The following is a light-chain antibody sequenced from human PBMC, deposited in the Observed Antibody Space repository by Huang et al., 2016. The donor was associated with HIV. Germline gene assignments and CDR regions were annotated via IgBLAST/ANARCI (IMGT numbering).Light chain of an antibody. CDR1: QSVKR. CDR3: QQYDDWPPWS. J-gene: IGKJ1*01. CDR2: DVS. Sequence: EIVITQSPPTLSASPGERATLSCRASQSVKRLAWYQQRPGQEPKLLVYDVSSRATGTPARFSGSGSGTDFTLTINTLQSEDFALYYCQQYDDWPPWSFGQGTRVDMK. V-gene: IGKV3-15*01.